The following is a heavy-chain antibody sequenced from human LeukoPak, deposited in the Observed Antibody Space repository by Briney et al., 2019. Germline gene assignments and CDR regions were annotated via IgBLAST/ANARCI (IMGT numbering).Heavy chain of an antibody. J-gene: IGHJ4*02. Sequence: PSETLSLTCAVYGGSFSGYYWSWIRQPPGKGLEWIGEINHSGSTNYNPSLKSRVTISVDTSKNQFSLKLSSVTAADTAVYYCATSRQYYYDSSGYDDWGQGTLVTVSS. CDR1: GGSFSGYY. CDR3: ATSRQYYYDSSGYDD. CDR2: INHSGST. V-gene: IGHV4-34*01. D-gene: IGHD3-22*01.